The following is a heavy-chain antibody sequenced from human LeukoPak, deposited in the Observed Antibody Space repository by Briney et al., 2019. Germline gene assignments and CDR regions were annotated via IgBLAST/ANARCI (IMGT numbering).Heavy chain of an antibody. CDR2: INHSGST. Sequence: SETLSLTCAVYGGSFSGYYWSWTRQPPGKGLEWIGEINHSGSTNYNPSLKSRVTISVDTSKNQFSLKLSSVTAADTAVYYCASTTIGYCSSTSCHDAFDIWGQGTMVTVSS. J-gene: IGHJ3*02. CDR3: ASTTIGYCSSTSCHDAFDI. D-gene: IGHD2-2*01. CDR1: GGSFSGYY. V-gene: IGHV4-34*01.